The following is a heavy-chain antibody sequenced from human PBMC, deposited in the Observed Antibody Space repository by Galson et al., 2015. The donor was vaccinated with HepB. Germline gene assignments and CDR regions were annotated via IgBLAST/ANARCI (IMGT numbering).Heavy chain of an antibody. CDR2: ISAYNGNT. J-gene: IGHJ4*02. D-gene: IGHD3-16*02. CDR3: ARTEDYDYIWGSYRSGPSYFDY. Sequence: SVKASCKASGYTFTSYGISWVRQAPGQGLEWMGWISAYNGNTNYAQKLQGRVTMTTDTSTSTAYMELRSLRSDDTAVYYCARTEDYDYIWGSYRSGPSYFDYWDQGTLVTVSS. CDR1: GYTFTSYG. V-gene: IGHV1-18*01.